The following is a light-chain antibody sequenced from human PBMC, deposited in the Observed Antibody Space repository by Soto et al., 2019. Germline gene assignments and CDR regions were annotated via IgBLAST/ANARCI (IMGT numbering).Light chain of an antibody. CDR1: SSDVGGYNY. Sequence: QSALTQPRSVSGSPGQSVTISCTGTSSDVGGYNYVSWYQQHPGKAPKLMIYDVSKRPSGVPDRFSGSKSGDTASLTISGLQAEDEADYYCCSYAGTYPVVFGGGTQLTVL. J-gene: IGLJ2*01. CDR3: CSYAGTYPVV. CDR2: DVS. V-gene: IGLV2-11*01.